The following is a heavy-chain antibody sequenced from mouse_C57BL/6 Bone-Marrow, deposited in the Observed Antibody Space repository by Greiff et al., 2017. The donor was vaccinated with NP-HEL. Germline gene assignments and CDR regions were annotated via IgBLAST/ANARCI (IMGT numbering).Heavy chain of an antibody. CDR3: TRERDYYGSSLYWYFEV. J-gene: IGHJ1*03. CDR1: GFTFSSYA. D-gene: IGHD1-1*01. CDR2: ISSGGDFI. Sequence: EVKLVESGEGLVKPGGSLKLSCAASGFTFSSYAMSWVRQTPEKRLEWVAYISSGGDFIYYADPVKGRFTISRDNARNTLYRQMSSLKSEDTAMYYCTRERDYYGSSLYWYFEVWGTGTTFTVSS. V-gene: IGHV5-9-1*02.